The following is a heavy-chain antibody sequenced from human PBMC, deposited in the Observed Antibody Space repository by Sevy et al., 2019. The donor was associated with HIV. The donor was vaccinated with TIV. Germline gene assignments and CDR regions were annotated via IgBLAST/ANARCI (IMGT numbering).Heavy chain of an antibody. CDR3: ARDRRYSSGWKLYYYYGMDV. V-gene: IGHV6-1*01. D-gene: IGHD6-19*01. J-gene: IGHJ6*02. Sequence: KQSQTLSLTCAISGDSVSSNSAAWNWIRQSPSRGLEWLGRTYYRSKWYNDYAVSVKSRITINPDTSKNQFSLQLNSVTPEDTAVYYCARDRRYSSGWKLYYYYGMDVWGQGTTVTVSS. CDR2: TYYRSKWYN. CDR1: GDSVSSNSAA.